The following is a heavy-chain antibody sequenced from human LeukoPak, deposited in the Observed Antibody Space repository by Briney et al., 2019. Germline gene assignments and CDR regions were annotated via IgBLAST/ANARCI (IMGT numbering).Heavy chain of an antibody. Sequence: SETLSLTCTVSGGSISSYYWSWIRQPPGKGLEWIGYIYYSGSTNYNPSLKSRVTISVDTSKNQFSLKLSSVTAADTAVYYCARDSRRDKQAPEGYGDYLWYFDLWGRGTLVTVSS. V-gene: IGHV4-59*01. D-gene: IGHD4-17*01. CDR2: IYYSGST. J-gene: IGHJ2*01. CDR1: GGSISSYY. CDR3: ARDSRRDKQAPEGYGDYLWYFDL.